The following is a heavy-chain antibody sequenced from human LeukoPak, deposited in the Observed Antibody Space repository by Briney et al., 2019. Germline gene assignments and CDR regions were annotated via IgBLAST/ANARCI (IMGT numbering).Heavy chain of an antibody. CDR2: ISGSGDST. J-gene: IGHJ4*02. Sequence: GGTLRLSCAASEFTFSSYGMSWVRQAPGKGLEWVSTISGSGDSTYYADSVKGRFTISRDNSKNTLYLQMNSLRAEDTAVYYCAKDSSGWFDYWGQGTLVTVSS. V-gene: IGHV3-23*01. CDR3: AKDSSGWFDY. CDR1: EFTFSSYG. D-gene: IGHD6-19*01.